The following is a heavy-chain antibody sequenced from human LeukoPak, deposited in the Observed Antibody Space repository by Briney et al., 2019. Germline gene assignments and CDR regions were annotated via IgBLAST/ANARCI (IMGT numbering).Heavy chain of an antibody. V-gene: IGHV4-4*07. J-gene: IGHJ1*01. D-gene: IGHD2-15*01. CDR2: IYTSGST. CDR3: AREDIVVVVAATVGYFQH. CDR1: GGSISSYY. Sequence: KPSVTLSLTCTVSGGSISSYYWSWIRQPAGKGLEWIGRIYTSGSTNYNPSLKSRVTMSVDTSKNQFSLKLSSVTAADTAVYYCAREDIVVVVAATVGYFQHWGQGTLVTVSS.